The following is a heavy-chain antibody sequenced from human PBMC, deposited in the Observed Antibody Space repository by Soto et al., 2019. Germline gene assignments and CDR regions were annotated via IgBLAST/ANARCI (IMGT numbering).Heavy chain of an antibody. CDR2: INPSGGST. CDR3: ARYGSVTLRSSPAYYFDY. J-gene: IGHJ4*02. CDR1: GYTFTSYY. Sequence: ASVKVSCKASGYTFTSYYMHWVRQAPGQGLEWMGIINPSGGSTSYAQKFQGRVTMTRDTSTSTVYMELSSLRSEDTAVFYCARYGSVTLRSSPAYYFDYWGQGTLDTVS. V-gene: IGHV1-46*01. D-gene: IGHD5-12*01.